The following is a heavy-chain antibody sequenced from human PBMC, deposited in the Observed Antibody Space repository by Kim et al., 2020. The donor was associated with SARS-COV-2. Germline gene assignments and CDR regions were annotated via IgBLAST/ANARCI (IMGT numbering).Heavy chain of an antibody. Sequence: SVKGRFTISRDNSKNTLYLQMSSRRAEDTAVYYCVKSGNYFSMQYGYFDLWGRGTLVSVSS. D-gene: IGHD1-26*01. J-gene: IGHJ2*01. CDR3: VKSGNYFSMQYGYFDL. V-gene: IGHV3-64D*08.